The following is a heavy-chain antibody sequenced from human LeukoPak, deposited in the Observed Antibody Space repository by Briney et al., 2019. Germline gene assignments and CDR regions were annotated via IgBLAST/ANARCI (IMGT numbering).Heavy chain of an antibody. Sequence: GGSLRLSCLASGFTFSDHYMDWVRQTPGKGLECVANIKQDGSEKYYVDSVKGRFTISRDNSKNSLFLQMNSLRAEDTAVYYCARRFGAARDDYMDVWGKGTTVTVSS. D-gene: IGHD3-16*01. CDR2: IKQDGSEK. V-gene: IGHV3-7*01. J-gene: IGHJ6*03. CDR3: ARRFGAARDDYMDV. CDR1: GFTFSDHY.